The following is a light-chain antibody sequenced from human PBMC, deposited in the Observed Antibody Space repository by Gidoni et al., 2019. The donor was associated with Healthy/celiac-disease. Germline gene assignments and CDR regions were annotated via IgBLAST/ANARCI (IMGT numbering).Light chain of an antibody. V-gene: IGLV7-46*01. Sequence: QPVVTQEPSLTVSPGGTVTLTCGSSAEPVTSTHYPYWFQQKPGQAPRTLIYDTNNKHAWTPARFSGSLLGGKAALTLSGAQPEDEADYYCLLSHGAARVFGGGTKLTVL. CDR1: AEPVTSTHY. CDR3: LLSHGAARV. CDR2: DTN. J-gene: IGLJ3*02.